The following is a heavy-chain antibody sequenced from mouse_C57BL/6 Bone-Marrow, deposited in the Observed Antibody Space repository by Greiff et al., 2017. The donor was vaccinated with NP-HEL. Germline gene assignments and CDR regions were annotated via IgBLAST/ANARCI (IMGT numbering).Heavy chain of an antibody. CDR3: ARGRQLRLSY. Sequence: EVKLLESGPGLVKPSQSLSLTCSVTGYSITSGYYWNWIRQFPGNKLEWMGYISYDGSNNYNPSLKNRISITRDTSKNQFFLKLNSVTTEDTATYYCARGRQLRLSYWGQGTTLTVSS. D-gene: IGHD3-2*02. J-gene: IGHJ2*01. CDR2: ISYDGSN. CDR1: GYSITSGYY. V-gene: IGHV3-6*01.